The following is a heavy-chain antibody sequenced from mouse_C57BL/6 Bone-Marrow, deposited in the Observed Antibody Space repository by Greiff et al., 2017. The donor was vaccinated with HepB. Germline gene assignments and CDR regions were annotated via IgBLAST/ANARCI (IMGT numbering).Heavy chain of an antibody. D-gene: IGHD1-1*01. J-gene: IGHJ1*03. CDR3: ARGILITTVVARYFDV. CDR1: GFTFSDYG. CDR2: ISSGSSTI. Sequence: VQLVESGGGLVKPGGSLKLSCAASGFTFSDYGMHWVRQAPEKGLEWVAYISSGSSTIYYADTVKGRFTISRDNAKNTLFLQMTSLRSEDTAMYYCARGILITTVVARYFDVWGTGTTVTVSS. V-gene: IGHV5-17*01.